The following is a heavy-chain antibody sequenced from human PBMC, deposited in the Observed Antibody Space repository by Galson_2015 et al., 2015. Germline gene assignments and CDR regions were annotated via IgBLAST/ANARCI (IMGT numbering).Heavy chain of an antibody. V-gene: IGHV1-18*01. CDR3: ARAGGITIVGVPGFDP. J-gene: IGHJ5*02. CDR1: GYTFTNYG. D-gene: IGHD3-3*01. Sequence: SVKVSCKASGYTFTNYGISWVRQAPGQGLEWMGWISTYNGNTNYAQKLQGRVTLTTDTSTTTAYMELRSLRSDDTAVYYCARAGGITIVGVPGFDPWGQGTLVTVSS. CDR2: ISTYNGNT.